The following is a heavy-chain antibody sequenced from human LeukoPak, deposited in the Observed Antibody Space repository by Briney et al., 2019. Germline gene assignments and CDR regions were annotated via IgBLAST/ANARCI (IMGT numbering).Heavy chain of an antibody. V-gene: IGHV3-53*01. Sequence: PGGSLRLSCAASGFTVSSNYMSWVRQAPGKGLEWVSVIYSGGSTYYADSVKGRFTISRDNSKNTLYLQMNSLRAEDTAVYYCARGPTYSSSWSSQHWGQGTLVTVPS. CDR3: ARGPTYSSSWSSQH. CDR2: IYSGGST. D-gene: IGHD6-13*01. J-gene: IGHJ1*01. CDR1: GFTVSSNY.